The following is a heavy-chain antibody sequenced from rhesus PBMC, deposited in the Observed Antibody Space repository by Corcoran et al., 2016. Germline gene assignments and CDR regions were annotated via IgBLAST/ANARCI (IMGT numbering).Heavy chain of an antibody. D-gene: IGHD1-26*01. CDR1: GYSFTSYW. CDR3: AKEGRRANWNFDY. CDR2: IDPSDSDS. Sequence: EVQLVQSGAEVKRPGESLKISCQTSGYSFTSYWISWVRQMPGKGLEWMGAIDPSDSDSRYSPASQGQFTVSADKSISTAYLQLSSLKASDSATYYCAKEGRRANWNFDYWGQGVLVTVSS. J-gene: IGHJ4*01. V-gene: IGHV5-2*01.